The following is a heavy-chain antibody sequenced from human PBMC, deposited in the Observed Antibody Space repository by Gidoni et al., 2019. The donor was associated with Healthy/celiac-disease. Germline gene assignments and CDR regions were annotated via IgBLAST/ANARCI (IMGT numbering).Heavy chain of an antibody. J-gene: IGHJ5*02. CDR3: AREALLWFGESLLNWFDP. CDR2: ISSRSSYI. D-gene: IGHD3-10*01. V-gene: IGHV3-21*01. Sequence: EVQLVESGGGVVKPGGSLRLSCAASGFTFSSYSMNLVRQAPGKGLEWVSSISSRSSYIYYADSVKGRFTISRDNAKNSLYLQMNSLRAEDTAVYYCAREALLWFGESLLNWFDPWGQGTLVTVSS. CDR1: GFTFSSYS.